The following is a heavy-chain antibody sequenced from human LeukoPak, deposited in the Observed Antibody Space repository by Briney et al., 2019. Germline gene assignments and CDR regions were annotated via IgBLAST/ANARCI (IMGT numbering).Heavy chain of an antibody. CDR1: GFTFRNYP. CDR3: ARYIMILVPKYYFDL. CDR2: ISYDGGTE. Sequence: GGSLRLSCAASGFTFRNYPLHWVRQAPGKGLEWVALISYDGGTEDYADSVKGRFTISRDYSKDTVYLQMNSLRTEDTAIYYCARYIMILVPKYYFDLWGQGTLVTVSS. J-gene: IGHJ4*02. V-gene: IGHV3-30-3*01. D-gene: IGHD2-8*02.